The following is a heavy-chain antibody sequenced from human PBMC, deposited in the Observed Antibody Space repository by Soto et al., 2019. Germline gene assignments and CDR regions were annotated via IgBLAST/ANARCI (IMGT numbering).Heavy chain of an antibody. CDR2: IIPILDTA. CDR1: GGTFSSNA. Sequence: SVKVSCKASGGTFSSNAISWVRQAAGQGLEWMGGIIPILDTAKYAQKFQGRVTITADTSINTAFMELSRLRSDDSAMYYCARDRVHDSGSYYPYWGLGTRVTSPQ. CDR3: ARDRVHDSGSYYPY. V-gene: IGHV1-69*10. D-gene: IGHD3-10*01. J-gene: IGHJ4*02.